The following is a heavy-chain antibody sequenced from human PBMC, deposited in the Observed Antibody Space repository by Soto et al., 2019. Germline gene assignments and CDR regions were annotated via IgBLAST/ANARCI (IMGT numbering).Heavy chain of an antibody. CDR1: GGSISNGGYS. Sequence: QLQLQESGSGLVKPSQTLSLTCAVSGGSISNGGYSWSWIRQPPGKGLEWIGYIYHSGSTYYNPSLKSRVTISVDRSKNQFSLKLSSVTAADTAVYYCARVVTIFGVATNWFDPWGQGTLVTVSS. CDR3: ARVVTIFGVATNWFDP. D-gene: IGHD3-3*01. V-gene: IGHV4-30-2*01. J-gene: IGHJ5*02. CDR2: IYHSGST.